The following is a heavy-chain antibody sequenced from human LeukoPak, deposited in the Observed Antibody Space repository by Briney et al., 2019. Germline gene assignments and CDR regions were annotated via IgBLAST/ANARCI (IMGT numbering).Heavy chain of an antibody. CDR1: GGSISSYY. D-gene: IGHD5-12*01. J-gene: IGHJ1*01. CDR2: IYYSGST. V-gene: IGHV4-59*01. CDR3: ANSYSGYPEYFQH. Sequence: PSETLSLTCTVSGGSISSYYWSWIRQPPGKGLEWIGYIYYSGSTNYNPSLKSRVTISVDTSKNQFSLKLSSVTAADTAVYYCANSYSGYPEYFQHWGQGTLVTVSS.